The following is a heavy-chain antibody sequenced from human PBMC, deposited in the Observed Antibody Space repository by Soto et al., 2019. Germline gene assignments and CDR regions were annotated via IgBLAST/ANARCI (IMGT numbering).Heavy chain of an antibody. CDR1: GGSISSSSYY. D-gene: IGHD3-10*01. CDR2: IYYSGST. J-gene: IGHJ6*02. V-gene: IGHV4-39*01. CDR3: ARQGITMVRGVSGMDV. Sequence: SETLSLTCTVSGGSISSSSYYWGWIRQPPGKGLEWIGSIYYSGSTYYNPSLKSRVTISVDTSKNQFSLKLSSVTAADTAVYYCARQGITMVRGVSGMDVWGQGTTVTVSS.